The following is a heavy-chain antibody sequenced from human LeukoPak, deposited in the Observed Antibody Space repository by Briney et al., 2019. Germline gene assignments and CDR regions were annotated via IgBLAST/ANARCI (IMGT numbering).Heavy chain of an antibody. CDR3: ARVGGLYSSGWDFDY. V-gene: IGHV4-34*01. Sequence: PSETLSLTCAVYGGSFSGYYWSWIRQPPGKGLEWIGEINHSGSTNYNPSLKSRVTISVDTSKSQFSLKLSSVTPEDTAVYYCARVGGLYSSGWDFDYWGQGTLVTVSS. CDR2: INHSGST. J-gene: IGHJ4*02. CDR1: GGSFSGYY. D-gene: IGHD6-19*01.